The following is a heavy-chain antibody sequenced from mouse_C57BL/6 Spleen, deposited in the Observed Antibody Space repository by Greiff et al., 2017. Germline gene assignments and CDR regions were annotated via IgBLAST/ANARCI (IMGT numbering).Heavy chain of an antibody. V-gene: IGHV1-26*01. CDR1: GYTFTDYY. J-gene: IGHJ2*01. CDR3: AIDITTVY. D-gene: IGHD1-1*01. Sequence: EVQLQQSGPELVKPGASVKISCKASGYTFTDYYMNWVKQSHGKSLEWIGDINPNNGGTSYNQKFKGKATLTVDKSSSTAYMELRSLTSEDSAVYYCAIDITTVYWGRGTTLTVSS. CDR2: INPNNGGT.